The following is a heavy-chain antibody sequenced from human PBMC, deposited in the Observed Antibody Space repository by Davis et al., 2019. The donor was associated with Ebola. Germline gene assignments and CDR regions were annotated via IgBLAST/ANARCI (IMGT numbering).Heavy chain of an antibody. J-gene: IGHJ4*02. D-gene: IGHD3-22*01. CDR2: IHYSGST. Sequence: MPSETLSLTCTVSGGSISSGGYYWNWIRHHPGMVLEWIGFIHYSGSTHYNPSLKSRVTISLDTSKNQFSLKLSSVTAADTAVYYCARRDSYYDSSGYYPFDYWGQGTLVTVSS. CDR1: GGSISSGGYY. CDR3: ARRDSYYDSSGYYPFDY. V-gene: IGHV4-31*03.